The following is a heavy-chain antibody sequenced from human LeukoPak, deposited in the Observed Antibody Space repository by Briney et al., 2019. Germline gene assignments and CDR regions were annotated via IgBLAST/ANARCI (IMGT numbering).Heavy chain of an antibody. Sequence: PSETLSLTCTVSGGSISSYYWSWIRQPPGKGLEWIGYIYYSGSTNYTPSLKSRVTISVDTSKNQFSLKLSSVTAADTAVYYCARHESGDYVWGQGTLVTVSS. CDR2: IYYSGST. D-gene: IGHD4-17*01. CDR1: GGSISSYY. V-gene: IGHV4-59*08. J-gene: IGHJ4*02. CDR3: ARHESGDYV.